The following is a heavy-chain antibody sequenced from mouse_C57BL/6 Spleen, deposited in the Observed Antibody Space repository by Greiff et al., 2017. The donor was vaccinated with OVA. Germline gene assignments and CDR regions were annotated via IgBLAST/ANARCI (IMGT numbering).Heavy chain of an antibody. V-gene: IGHV1-55*01. Sequence: QVQLQQPGAELVKPGASVKMSCKASGYTFTSYWITWVKQRPGQGLEWIGDIYPGSGSINYNEKVTSKATLTVDTSSRTAYMQLSSLTSEDSAVYYCASDSTVVGYFDYWGQGTTLTVSS. J-gene: IGHJ2*01. CDR1: GYTFTSYW. D-gene: IGHD1-1*01. CDR2: IYPGSGSI. CDR3: ASDSTVVGYFDY.